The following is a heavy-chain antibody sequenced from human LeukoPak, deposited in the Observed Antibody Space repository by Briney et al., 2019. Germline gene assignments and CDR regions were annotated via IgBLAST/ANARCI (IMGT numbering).Heavy chain of an antibody. Sequence: PGGSLRLSCAASGFTFSSYSMNWVRQAPGKGLEWVSSISSSSSYIYYADSVKGRFTIPRDNAKNSLYLQMNSLRAEDTAVYYCARGGIRFLEWLLSLCWGQGTLVTVSS. CDR1: GFTFSSYS. D-gene: IGHD3-3*01. CDR3: ARGGIRFLEWLLSLC. CDR2: ISSSSSYI. J-gene: IGHJ4*02. V-gene: IGHV3-21*01.